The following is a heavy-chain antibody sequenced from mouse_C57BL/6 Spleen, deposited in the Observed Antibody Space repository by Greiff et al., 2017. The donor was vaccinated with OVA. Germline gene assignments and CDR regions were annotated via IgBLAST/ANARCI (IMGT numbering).Heavy chain of an antibody. D-gene: IGHD2-1*01. CDR2: INPYNGGT. Sequence: VQLQQSGPVLVKPGASVKMSCKASGYTFTDYYMNWVKPSHGKSLEWIGVINPYNGGTSYNQKFKGKATLTVDKSSSTAYMELNSLTSEDSAVYYCARERNPFAYWGQGTLVTVSA. CDR1: GYTFTDYY. J-gene: IGHJ3*01. V-gene: IGHV1-19*01. CDR3: ARERNPFAY.